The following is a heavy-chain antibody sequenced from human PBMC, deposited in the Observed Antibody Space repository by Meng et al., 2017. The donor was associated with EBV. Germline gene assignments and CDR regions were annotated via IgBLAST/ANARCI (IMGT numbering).Heavy chain of an antibody. Sequence: QVQVVRGGGEGKKPGAVGKVSWKASGGTFSSYAVNWVRQAPGQGLEWMGGIIPMFGTATYAQKFQDRVTISADESTSTAYMELSSLISEDTAVYYCARPASSYYDSSGSEHYFDYWGQGTLVTSPQ. J-gene: IGHJ4*02. CDR2: IIPMFGTA. CDR3: ARPASSYYDSSGSEHYFDY. D-gene: IGHD3-22*01. CDR1: GGTFSSYA. V-gene: IGHV1-69*01.